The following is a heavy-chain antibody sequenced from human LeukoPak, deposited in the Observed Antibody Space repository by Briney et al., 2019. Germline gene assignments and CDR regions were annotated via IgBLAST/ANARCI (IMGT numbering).Heavy chain of an antibody. J-gene: IGHJ3*02. CDR3: AKDQVISGSEASDI. CDR2: ITSSSNYI. Sequence: PGGSLRLSCAASGFTFSSYSMNWVRRAPGKGLEWVSSITSSSNYIYYADSVKGRFTISRDNAKNSLYLQVNSLRAEDTAVFYCAKDQVISGSEASDIWGQGTMVTVSS. CDR1: GFTFSSYS. V-gene: IGHV3-21*01. D-gene: IGHD2-21*01.